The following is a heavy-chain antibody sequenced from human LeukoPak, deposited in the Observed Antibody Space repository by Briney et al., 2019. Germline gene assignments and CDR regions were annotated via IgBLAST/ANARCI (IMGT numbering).Heavy chain of an antibody. CDR3: ARGGIPPYYYYYMDV. CDR2: IYYSGST. Sequence: SETLSLTCTVSGASISSSSYYWSWIRQPPGKGLEWIGYIYYSGSTNYNPSLKSRVTISVDTSKNQFSLKLSSVTAADTAVYYCARGGIPPYYYYYMDVWGKGTTVTISS. J-gene: IGHJ6*03. V-gene: IGHV4-61*01. D-gene: IGHD2-21*01. CDR1: GASISSSSYY.